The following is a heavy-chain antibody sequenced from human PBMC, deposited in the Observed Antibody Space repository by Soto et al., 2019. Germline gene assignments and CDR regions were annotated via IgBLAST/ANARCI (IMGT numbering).Heavy chain of an antibody. CDR1: GFTFSSYW. CDR3: ARDLIAVAGDVSFDY. D-gene: IGHD6-19*01. Sequence: GGSLRLSCAASGFTFSSYWMSWVRQAPGKGLEWVANIKQEGSEKYYVDSVKGRFTISRDNAKNSLYLQMNSLRAEDTAVYYCARDLIAVAGDVSFDYWGQGTLVTVSS. CDR2: IKQEGSEK. V-gene: IGHV3-7*01. J-gene: IGHJ4*02.